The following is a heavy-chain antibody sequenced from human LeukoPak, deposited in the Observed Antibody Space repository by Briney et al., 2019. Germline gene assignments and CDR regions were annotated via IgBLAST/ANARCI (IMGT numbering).Heavy chain of an antibody. CDR1: GFTVGSNY. CDR3: ARDAIGVRGVIIDWFDP. J-gene: IGHJ5*02. Sequence: PGGSLRLSCAASGFTVGSNYMSWGRQAPGKGLEWVAVIWYDGSNKYYADSVKGRFTISRDNSKNTLYLQMNSLRAEDTAVYYCARDAIGVRGVIIDWFDPWGQGTLVTVSS. CDR2: IWYDGSNK. V-gene: IGHV3-33*08. D-gene: IGHD3-10*01.